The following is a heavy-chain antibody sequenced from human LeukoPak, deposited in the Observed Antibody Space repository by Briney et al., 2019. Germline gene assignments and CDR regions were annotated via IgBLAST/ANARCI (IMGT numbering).Heavy chain of an antibody. J-gene: IGHJ4*02. CDR1: GFTFNNYA. Sequence: GSLRLSCAASGFTFNNYAMHWVRQAPGKGLEYVSGISGNGGSTHYADSVKGRFTISRDNSKDTLYLQMNSLRAEDTAVYYCAKTSRGYSYGLKYFDYWGQGTLVTVSS. CDR2: ISGNGGST. V-gene: IGHV3-64*04. CDR3: AKTSRGYSYGLKYFDY. D-gene: IGHD5-18*01.